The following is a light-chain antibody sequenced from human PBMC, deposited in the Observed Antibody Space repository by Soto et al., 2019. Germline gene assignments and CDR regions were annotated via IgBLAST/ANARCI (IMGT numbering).Light chain of an antibody. CDR1: SSDIGGYNY. CDR2: EVT. Sequence: QSALTQPASVSGSPGQSITISCTGTSSDIGGYNYVSWYQQHPGKAPKLMIYEVTNRPPGVSSRFSGSKSGNTASLTISALQAEDEADYYCSSYTSSSTLVFGGGTKGTVL. J-gene: IGLJ3*02. V-gene: IGLV2-14*01. CDR3: SSYTSSSTLV.